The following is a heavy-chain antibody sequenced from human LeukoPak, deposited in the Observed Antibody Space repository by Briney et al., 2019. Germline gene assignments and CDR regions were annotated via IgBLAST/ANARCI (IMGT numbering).Heavy chain of an antibody. Sequence: SETLSLTCSVSGYSISSGYYWGWIRQPPGNGLEWIGSIYHSGITYYNPSLKSRVTISVDTSKNQFSLKLSSVPAADTAVYYCARVGPRGSYGFDYWGQGTPVTVSS. D-gene: IGHD5-18*01. CDR1: GYSISSGYY. V-gene: IGHV4-38-2*02. CDR2: IYHSGIT. CDR3: ARVGPRGSYGFDY. J-gene: IGHJ4*02.